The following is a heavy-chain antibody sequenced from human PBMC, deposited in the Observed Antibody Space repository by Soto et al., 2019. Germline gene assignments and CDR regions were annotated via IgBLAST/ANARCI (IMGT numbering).Heavy chain of an antibody. V-gene: IGHV4-39*01. J-gene: IGHJ4*02. CDR3: ARREVAGTSFDY. CDR2: IYYSGST. CDR1: GGSISSSSYY. Sequence: SETLSLTCTVPGGSISSSSYYWGWIRQPPGKGLEWIGSIYYSGSTYYNPSLKSRVTISVDTSKNQFSLKLSSVTAADTAVYYCARREVAGTSFDYWGQGTLVTVSS. D-gene: IGHD6-19*01.